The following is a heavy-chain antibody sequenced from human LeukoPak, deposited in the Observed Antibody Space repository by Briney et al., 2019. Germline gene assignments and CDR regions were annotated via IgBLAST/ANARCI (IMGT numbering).Heavy chain of an antibody. V-gene: IGHV1-2*02. CDR3: TRAGRGVY. J-gene: IGHJ4*02. Sequence: ASVKVSCKASGYTFTDYYMHWVRQAPGQGLEWMGWINPNRGGTRYVQNFQGRVTMTRDTSISTVYMELTRLTADDTAVYYCTRAGRGVYWGQGTLVTVSS. D-gene: IGHD3-10*01. CDR2: INPNRGGT. CDR1: GYTFTDYY.